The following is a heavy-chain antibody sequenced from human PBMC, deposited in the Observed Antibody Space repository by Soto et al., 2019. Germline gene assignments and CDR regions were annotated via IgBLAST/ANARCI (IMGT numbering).Heavy chain of an antibody. CDR1: VFTFSRYA. CDR2: ISGSGGST. CDR3: ASLSSTCQLDFDF. Sequence: EVQLLESGGGLVQPGGSLRLSCAAFVFTFSRYAMSWVRQAPGKGLEWVSAISGSGGSTFYADSVKGRFTISRDNSKNPMFLQMNSLRAEDTALYYCASLSSTCQLDFDFWGQGTLVTVSS. J-gene: IGHJ4*02. D-gene: IGHD6-13*01. V-gene: IGHV3-23*01.